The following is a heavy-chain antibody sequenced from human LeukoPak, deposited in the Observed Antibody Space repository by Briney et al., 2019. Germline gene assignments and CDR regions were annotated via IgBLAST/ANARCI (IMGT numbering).Heavy chain of an antibody. CDR3: AREAVADFDY. J-gene: IGHJ4*02. CDR1: GYTFTSYY. V-gene: IGHV1-2*06. CDR2: INPNSGGT. Sequence: ASVKVSCKASGYTFTSYYMHWVRQAPGQGLEWMGRINPNSGGTNYAQKFQGRVTVTRDTSISTAYMELSRLRSDDTAVYYCAREAVADFDYWGQGTLVTVSS. D-gene: IGHD4-23*01.